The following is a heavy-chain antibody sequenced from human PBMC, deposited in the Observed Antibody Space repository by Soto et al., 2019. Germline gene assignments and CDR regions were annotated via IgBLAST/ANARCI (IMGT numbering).Heavy chain of an antibody. D-gene: IGHD3-16*01. Sequence: QVQLVESGGGVVQPGRSLRLSCAASGFTFSNYGMHWARQAPGKGLEGVAFISHYGSNKYYADSVNGRLTTYRDNSKKTVSLQVNRLTVEEAAVDFCAGGTYFFEYCGKGIDVTVSS. CDR1: GFTFSNYG. CDR3: AGGTYFFEY. V-gene: IGHV3-30*03. CDR2: ISHYGSNK. J-gene: IGHJ4*02.